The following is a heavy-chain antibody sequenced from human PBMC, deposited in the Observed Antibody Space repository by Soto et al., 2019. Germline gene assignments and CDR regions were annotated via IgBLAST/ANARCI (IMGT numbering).Heavy chain of an antibody. Sequence: SSETLSLTCAVSGVTISTYYWSWIRQPPGKGLEWIGYNYYSGSADYNPSLGSRVTISIDTSKNQFSLKLTSVTAADTAVYYCARGVGFGYYYYHMDLWGQGTTVPVSS. J-gene: IGHJ6*02. CDR3: ARGVGFGYYYYHMDL. CDR1: GVTISTYY. D-gene: IGHD3-10*01. V-gene: IGHV4-59*01. CDR2: NYYSGSA.